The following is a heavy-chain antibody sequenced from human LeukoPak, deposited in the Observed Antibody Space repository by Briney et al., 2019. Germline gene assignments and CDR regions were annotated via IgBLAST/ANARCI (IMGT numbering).Heavy chain of an antibody. CDR1: GYTFTGYY. CDR2: INPNSGGT. V-gene: IGHV1-2*06. J-gene: IGHJ4*02. CDR3: ARTPDYDFWSGGFDY. Sequence: ASVKVSCKASGYTFTGYYMHWVRQAPGQGLEWMGRINPNSGGTNYAQKFQGRVTMTRDTSISTAYMELSRLRSDDTAVYYCARTPDYDFWSGGFDYWGQGTLVTVSS. D-gene: IGHD3-3*01.